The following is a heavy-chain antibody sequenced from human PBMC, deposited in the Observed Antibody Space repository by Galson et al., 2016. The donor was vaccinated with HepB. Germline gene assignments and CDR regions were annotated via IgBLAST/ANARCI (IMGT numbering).Heavy chain of an antibody. CDR1: GGSVSSNNW. Sequence: TLSLTCAVSGGSVSSNNWWSWVRQSPGKGLDWIGEIHHSGSTRYNPSLKSRVTISLDKSKNQFSLKVNSVTAADTAMYYCTSFEGWFDPWGQGTLVTVSS. CDR2: IHHSGST. CDR3: TSFEGWFDP. J-gene: IGHJ5*02. V-gene: IGHV4-4*02.